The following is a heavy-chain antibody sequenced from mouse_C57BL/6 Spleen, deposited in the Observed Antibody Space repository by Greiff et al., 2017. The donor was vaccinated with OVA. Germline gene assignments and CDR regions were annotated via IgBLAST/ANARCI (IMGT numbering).Heavy chain of an antibody. D-gene: IGHD1-1*01. CDR3: ARLFITTVVAPGAMGD. J-gene: IGHJ4*01. CDR2: IDPNSGGT. V-gene: IGHV1-72*01. CDR1: GYTFTSYW. Sequence: QVQLQQPGAELVKPGASVKLSCKASGYTFTSYWMHWVKQRPGRGLEWIGRIDPNSGGTKYNEKFKSKATLTVDKPSSTAYMQLSSLTSEDSAVYYCARLFITTVVAPGAMGDWGQGASVTVAS.